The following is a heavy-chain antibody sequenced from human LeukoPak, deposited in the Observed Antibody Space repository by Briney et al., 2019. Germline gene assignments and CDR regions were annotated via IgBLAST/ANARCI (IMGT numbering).Heavy chain of an antibody. CDR2: ISYDGSNK. CDR1: GFTFGSYG. D-gene: IGHD4-23*01. Sequence: GGSLRLSCAASGFTFGSYGMHWVRQAPGKGLEWVAVISYDGSNKYYADSVKGRFTISRDNSKNTLYLQMNSLRAEDTAVYYCAKDLTRWAFDYWGQGTLVTVSS. J-gene: IGHJ4*02. CDR3: AKDLTRWAFDY. V-gene: IGHV3-30*18.